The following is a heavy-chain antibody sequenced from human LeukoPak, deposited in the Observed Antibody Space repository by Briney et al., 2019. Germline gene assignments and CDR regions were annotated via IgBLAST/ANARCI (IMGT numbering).Heavy chain of an antibody. CDR2: IYYSGST. D-gene: IGHD3-3*01. V-gene: IGHV4-34*01. Sequence: SETLSLTCAVYGGSFSGYYWSWIRQHPGKGLEWIGYIYYSGSTYYNPSLKSRVTISVDTSKNQFSLKLGSVTAADTAVYYCAILRYDFWSGYYRAWGQGTLVTVSS. CDR3: AILRYDFWSGYYRA. CDR1: GGSFSGYY. J-gene: IGHJ5*02.